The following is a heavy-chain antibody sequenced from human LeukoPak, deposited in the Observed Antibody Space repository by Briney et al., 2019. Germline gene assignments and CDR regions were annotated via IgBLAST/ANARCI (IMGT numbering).Heavy chain of an antibody. V-gene: IGHV1-2*02. CDR3: ARDSGNGDYAFY. D-gene: IGHD4-17*01. J-gene: IGHJ4*02. CDR2: INPNSGGT. Sequence: ASVKVSCKASGYTFTGYYMHWVRQAPRQGLEWMGWINPNSGGTNYAQKFQGRVTMTRDTSISTAYMELSRLRSDDTAVYYCARDSGNGDYAFYWGQGTLVTVSS. CDR1: GYTFTGYY.